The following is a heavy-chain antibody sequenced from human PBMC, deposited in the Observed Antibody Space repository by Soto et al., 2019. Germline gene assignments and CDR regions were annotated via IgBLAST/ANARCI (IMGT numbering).Heavy chain of an antibody. CDR1: GGSFSGYY. V-gene: IGHV4-34*01. CDR3: ARVPQKIWFGEQYNWFDP. J-gene: IGHJ5*02. CDR2: INHSGST. Sequence: SETLSLTCAVYGGSFSGYYWSWIRQPPGKGLEWIGEINHSGSTNYNPSLKSRVTISVDTSKNQFSLKLSSVTAADTAVYYCARVPQKIWFGEQYNWFDPCGQGTLVTVSS. D-gene: IGHD3-10*01.